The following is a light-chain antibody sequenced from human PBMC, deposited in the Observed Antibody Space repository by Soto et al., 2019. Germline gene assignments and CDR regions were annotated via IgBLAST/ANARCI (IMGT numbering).Light chain of an antibody. J-gene: IGKJ4*01. CDR2: GVS. CDR3: QQYGSSPLT. CDR1: QSVSSSY. Sequence: EIVLTQSPGTLSLSPGERATLSCRASQSVSSSYLAWYLHKPGQAPRLLIYGVSNRATGIPDRFSGSGSGTDFTLTISRLEPEDFAVYYCQQYGSSPLTFGGGTKVEIK. V-gene: IGKV3-20*01.